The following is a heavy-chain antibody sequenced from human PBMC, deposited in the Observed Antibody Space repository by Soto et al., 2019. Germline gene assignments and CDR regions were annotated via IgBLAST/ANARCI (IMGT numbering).Heavy chain of an antibody. Sequence: EVQLVESGGGLVQPGGSLRLSCAASGFTFSSYWMHWVRQAPGKGLVWISRIIRDGSSTNYADSVKGRFTISRDNAKNTLYLEMNSLRAEDTAVYFCGRGGSGMYGMDIWGQGTTVTVSS. D-gene: IGHD6-13*01. CDR3: GRGGSGMYGMDI. V-gene: IGHV3-74*01. J-gene: IGHJ6*02. CDR1: GFTFSSYW. CDR2: IIRDGSST.